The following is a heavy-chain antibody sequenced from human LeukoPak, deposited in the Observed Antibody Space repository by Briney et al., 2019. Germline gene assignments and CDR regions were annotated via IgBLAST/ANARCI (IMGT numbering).Heavy chain of an antibody. CDR1: GGSISSSNYY. CDR2: IYYSGST. D-gene: IGHD1-1*01. Sequence: SETLSLTCTVSGGSISSSNYYWGWLRQPPGKGLEWIGSIYYSGSTYYNPSLKSRVTISVDTSKNQFSLKLSSVTAADTAVYYCARPVPSRLGWFDPWGQGTLVTVSS. J-gene: IGHJ5*02. CDR3: ARPVPSRLGWFDP. V-gene: IGHV4-39*01.